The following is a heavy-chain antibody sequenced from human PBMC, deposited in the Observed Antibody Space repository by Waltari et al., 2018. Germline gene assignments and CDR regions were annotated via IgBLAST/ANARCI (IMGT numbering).Heavy chain of an antibody. CDR1: GFTFVDYA. D-gene: IGHD2-21*02. CDR3: AKASGGNFNWFDP. V-gene: IGHV3-9*01. Sequence: EVQLVESGGGLVQPGRSLRLSCASSGFTFVDYAMHWVRQAPGKGLEWVSGISWNSGSIGYADSVKGRFTISRDNAKNSLYLQMNSLRAEDTALYYCAKASGGNFNWFDPWGQGTLVTVSS. J-gene: IGHJ5*02. CDR2: ISWNSGSI.